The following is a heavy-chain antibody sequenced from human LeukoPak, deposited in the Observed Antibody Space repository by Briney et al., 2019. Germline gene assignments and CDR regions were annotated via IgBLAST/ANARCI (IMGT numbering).Heavy chain of an antibody. CDR3: AKDYNFDFSKSYFDY. J-gene: IGHJ4*02. D-gene: IGHD4-11*01. Sequence: PGGSLRLSCAASGFTFDDYAMHWVRQPPGKGLEWVSLISGDGGSTSYADSVKGRFTISRDNSKNSLYLQMNSLRAEDTALYYCAKDYNFDFSKSYFDYWGQGTLVTVYS. CDR2: ISGDGGST. V-gene: IGHV3-43*02. CDR1: GFTFDDYA.